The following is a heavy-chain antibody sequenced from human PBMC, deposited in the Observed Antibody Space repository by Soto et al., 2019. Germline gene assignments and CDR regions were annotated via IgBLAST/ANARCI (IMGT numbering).Heavy chain of an antibody. CDR3: GRGRLIMVRGVTPYYYYGMDV. J-gene: IGHJ6*02. Sequence: SQTLSLTCAISGDSVSSNSAAWNWIRQSPSRGLEWLGRTYYRSKWYNDYAVSVKSRITINPDTSKNQFSLKLSSVTAADTAVYYCGRGRLIMVRGVTPYYYYGMDVWGQGTRVTVPS. CDR1: GDSVSSNSAA. CDR2: TYYRSKWYN. D-gene: IGHD3-10*01. V-gene: IGHV6-1*01.